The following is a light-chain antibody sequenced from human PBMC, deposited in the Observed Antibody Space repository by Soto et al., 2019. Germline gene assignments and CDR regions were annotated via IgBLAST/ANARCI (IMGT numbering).Light chain of an antibody. CDR1: QTFSNL. J-gene: IGKJ5*01. V-gene: IGKV3-11*01. Sequence: TQSPSTLALSPGEIAILSFRASQTFSNLLAWYQQKPGQPPRLLIYDGYYRATDTPPRFSGSGSGTDFTLTISSLEPEDSAVYYCQQRNMWPITFGHGTRLEIK. CDR2: DGY. CDR3: QQRNMWPIT.